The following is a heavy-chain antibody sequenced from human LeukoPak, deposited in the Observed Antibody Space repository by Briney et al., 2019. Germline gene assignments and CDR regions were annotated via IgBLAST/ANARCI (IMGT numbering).Heavy chain of an antibody. CDR2: IIPIFGTA. CDR3: ARGPVGYYYGGYYFDY. Sequence: SVTVSCTASGGTFSSYAISWVRQATGQGLEWMGGIIPIFGTANCAQKFQGRVTITADESTSTAYMELSSLRSEDTAVYYCARGPVGYYYGGYYFDYWGQGTLVTVSS. J-gene: IGHJ4*02. V-gene: IGHV1-69*13. CDR1: GGTFSSYA. D-gene: IGHD3-22*01.